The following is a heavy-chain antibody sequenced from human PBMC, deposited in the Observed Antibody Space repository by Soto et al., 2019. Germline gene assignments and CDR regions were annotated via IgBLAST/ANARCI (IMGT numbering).Heavy chain of an antibody. D-gene: IGHD3-10*01. J-gene: IGHJ4*02. V-gene: IGHV1-18*01. CDR3: ASWRPLHY. CDR2: ISAYNGNT. CDR1: GYTFTSYG. Sequence: ASVKVSCKASGYTFTSYGISWVRQAPGQGLEWMGWISAYNGNTNCAQKLQGRVTMTTDTSASTAYMELSSLRSEDTAVYYCASWRPLHYWGQGTLVTVSS.